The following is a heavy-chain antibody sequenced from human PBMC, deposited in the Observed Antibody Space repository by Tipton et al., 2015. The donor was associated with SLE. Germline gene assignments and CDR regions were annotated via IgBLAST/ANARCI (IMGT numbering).Heavy chain of an antibody. CDR2: IYTSGST. J-gene: IGHJ4*02. CDR1: GGSMSSRNYY. V-gene: IGHV4-61*02. Sequence: TLSLTCTVSGGSMSSRNYYWSWIRQSAGKGLEWIGRIYTSGSTNYNPSLKSRVTISVDTSKNQFSLKLSSVTAADTAVYYCAKDWAAVAVYYFDHWGQGTLVTVSS. CDR3: AKDWAAVAVYYFDH. D-gene: IGHD6-19*01.